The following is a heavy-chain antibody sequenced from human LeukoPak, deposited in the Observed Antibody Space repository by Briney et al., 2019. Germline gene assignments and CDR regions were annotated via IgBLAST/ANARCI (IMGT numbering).Heavy chain of an antibody. J-gene: IGHJ4*02. CDR3: ARHTWDNSGSYIFDY. V-gene: IGHV5-51*01. D-gene: IGHD1-26*01. Sequence: KYGESLKISCKGSGYRFTSYWIGWVRQMPGKGLEWMGIIYPGDSDTRYSPSFQGQVTISADKSISTAYLQWSSLKASDTAMYYCARHTWDNSGSYIFDYWGQGTLVTVSS. CDR2: IYPGDSDT. CDR1: GYRFTSYW.